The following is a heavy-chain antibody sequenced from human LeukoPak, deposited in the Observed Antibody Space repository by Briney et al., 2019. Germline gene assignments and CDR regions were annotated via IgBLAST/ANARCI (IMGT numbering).Heavy chain of an antibody. D-gene: IGHD3-22*01. CDR3: AREIITTIGQT. V-gene: IGHV3-21*01. Sequence: PGGSLRLSCAASGFTFTSYSMNWVRQAPGKGLEWVSSISSSSSYIYYADSVKGRFTISRDNAKNSLYLQMNSLRAEDTAVYHCAREIITTIGQTWGQGTLVTVSS. CDR1: GFTFTSYS. J-gene: IGHJ5*02. CDR2: ISSSSSYI.